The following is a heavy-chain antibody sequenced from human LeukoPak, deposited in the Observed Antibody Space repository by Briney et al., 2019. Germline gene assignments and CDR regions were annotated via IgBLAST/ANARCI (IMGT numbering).Heavy chain of an antibody. Sequence: SETLSLTCTVSGGSISSYYWSWIRQPPGKGLEWIGYIYYSGSTNYNPSLKSRVTISVDTSKNQFSLKLSSVTAADTAVYYCARDRYYYDSSGKIFFDYWGQGTLVTVSS. CDR2: IYYSGST. V-gene: IGHV4-59*12. CDR3: ARDRYYYDSSGKIFFDY. D-gene: IGHD3-22*01. J-gene: IGHJ4*02. CDR1: GGSISSYY.